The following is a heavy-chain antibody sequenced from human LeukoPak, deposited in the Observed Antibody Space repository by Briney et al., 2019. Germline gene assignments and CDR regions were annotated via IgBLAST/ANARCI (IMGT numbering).Heavy chain of an antibody. CDR2: IYSSGSA. Sequence: PSETLSLTCTVSGGSISDHYWSWIRHPSVKGLECIGRIYSSGSANYSGSRKGRVSMSVDTSNNYSSSHLTSVTAADTALYFCASDVRYASGWSTPESWGQGILVTVSS. V-gene: IGHV4-4*07. CDR1: GGSISDHY. D-gene: IGHD6-19*01. CDR3: ASDVRYASGWSTPES. J-gene: IGHJ5*02.